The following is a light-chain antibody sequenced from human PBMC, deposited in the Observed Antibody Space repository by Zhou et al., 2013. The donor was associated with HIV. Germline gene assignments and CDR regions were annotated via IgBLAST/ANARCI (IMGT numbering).Light chain of an antibody. V-gene: IGKV3-20*01. CDR3: QQYGSSPRKSPCS. Sequence: EIVLTQSPGTLSLSPGERATLSCRASQSVSSSYLAWYQQKPGQAPRLLIYGASSRATGIPDRFSGSGSGTDFTLTISRLEPEDFAVYYCQQYGSSPRKSPCSFGQGTKLEIK. CDR2: GAS. J-gene: IGKJ2*04. CDR1: QSVSSSY.